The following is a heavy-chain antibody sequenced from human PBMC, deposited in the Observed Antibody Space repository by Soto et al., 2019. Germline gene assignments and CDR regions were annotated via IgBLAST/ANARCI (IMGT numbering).Heavy chain of an antibody. CDR3: AKGLLAIVGTTLPRDAFNI. CDR1: GFSFTTYV. CDR2: ISHDGSYK. D-gene: IGHD1-26*01. V-gene: IGHV3-30*18. J-gene: IGHJ3*02. Sequence: LRLSCAASGFSFTTYVMHWVRQAPGKGLEWVAVISHDGSYKYYGDAVKGRFTISRDTSKNAVYLEMNSLRPEDTAVYYCAKGLLAIVGTTLPRDAFNIWGQGTMVTVSS.